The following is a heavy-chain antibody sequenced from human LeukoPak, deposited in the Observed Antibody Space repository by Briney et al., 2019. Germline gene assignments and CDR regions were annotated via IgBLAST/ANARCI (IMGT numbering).Heavy chain of an antibody. CDR1: GGSISSGDYY. D-gene: IGHD5-18*01. CDR3: ARVDTAMVTLGY. CDR2: IYYSGST. Sequence: SETLSLTCTVSGGSISSGDYYWSWIRQPPGTGLEWIGYIYYSGSTYYNPSLKSRVTISVDTSKNQFSLKLSSVTAADTAVYYCARVDTAMVTLGYWGQGTLVTVSS. J-gene: IGHJ4*02. V-gene: IGHV4-30-4*01.